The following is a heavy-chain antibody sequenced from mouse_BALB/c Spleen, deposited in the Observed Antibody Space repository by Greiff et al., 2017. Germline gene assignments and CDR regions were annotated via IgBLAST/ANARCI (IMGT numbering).Heavy chain of an antibody. CDR3: ARYYYGSSYVHYAMDY. V-gene: IGHV5-12-2*01. Sequence: EVQLVESGGGLVQPGGSLKLSCAASGFTFSSYTMSWVRQTPEKRLEWVAYISNGGGSTYYPDTVKGRFTISRDNAKNTLYLQMSSLKSEDTAMYYCARYYYGSSYVHYAMDYWGQGTSVTVSS. D-gene: IGHD1-1*01. J-gene: IGHJ4*01. CDR1: GFTFSSYT. CDR2: ISNGGGST.